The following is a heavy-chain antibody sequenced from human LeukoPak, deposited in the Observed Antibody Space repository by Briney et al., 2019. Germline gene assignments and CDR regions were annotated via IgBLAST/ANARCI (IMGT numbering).Heavy chain of an antibody. CDR2: IRASVSGT. V-gene: IGHV3-23*01. D-gene: IGHD1-14*01. J-gene: IGHJ4*02. CDR3: AKDLNNNGRGFDY. CDR1: GFTFSSYG. Sequence: GGSLRLSCAASGFTFSSYGLSWVRQAPGKGLEWVAAIRASVSGTYYADSVQGRFIISRDNSKSTLYLQMDRLRADDTAVYYCAKDLNNNGRGFDYWGQGTLVTVSS.